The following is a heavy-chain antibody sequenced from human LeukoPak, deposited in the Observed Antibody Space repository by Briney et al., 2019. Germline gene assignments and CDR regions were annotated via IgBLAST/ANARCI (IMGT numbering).Heavy chain of an antibody. Sequence: EASETLSLTCALYAGSFSGYYWGWIRQPPGKGLEWIGEINHSGSTNYNTSLKSRVTLPVDTSKNQFSLKLSSVTAADTAVYYCARAGGGDIVVVPAAISYFDYWGQGTLVTVSS. D-gene: IGHD2-2*01. J-gene: IGHJ4*02. CDR1: AGSFSGYY. V-gene: IGHV4-34*01. CDR3: ARAGGGDIVVVPAAISYFDY. CDR2: INHSGST.